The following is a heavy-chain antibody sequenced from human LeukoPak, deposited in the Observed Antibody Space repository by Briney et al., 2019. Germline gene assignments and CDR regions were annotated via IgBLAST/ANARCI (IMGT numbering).Heavy chain of an antibody. D-gene: IGHD1-20*01. Sequence: SETLSLTCTVSGGSISSYYWSWIRQPAGKGLEWIGRIYTSGSTNYNPSLKSRVTMSVDTSKNQFSLKLSSVTAADTAVYYCARGSYNWNDDWLDPWGQGTLVTVSS. CDR2: IYTSGST. CDR3: ARGSYNWNDDWLDP. V-gene: IGHV4-4*07. J-gene: IGHJ5*02. CDR1: GGSISSYY.